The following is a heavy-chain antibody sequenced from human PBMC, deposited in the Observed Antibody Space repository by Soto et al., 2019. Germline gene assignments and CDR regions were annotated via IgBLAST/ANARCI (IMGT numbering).Heavy chain of an antibody. CDR1: GFTFSSYE. CDR3: ARDSPVLKVFSASSYYYYGMDV. J-gene: IGHJ6*02. V-gene: IGHV3-48*03. Sequence: GGSLRLSCAASGFTFSSYEMNWVRQAPGKGLEWVSYISSSGSTIYYADSVKGRFTISRDNAKNSLYLEMNSLRAEDTAVYYCARDSPVLKVFSASSYYYYGMDVWGQGTTVTVSS. CDR2: ISSSGSTI. D-gene: IGHD2-8*01.